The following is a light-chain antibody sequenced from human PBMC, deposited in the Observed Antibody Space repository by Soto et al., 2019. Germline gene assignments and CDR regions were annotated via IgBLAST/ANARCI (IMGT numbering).Light chain of an antibody. V-gene: IGKV3-20*01. Sequence: EVVLTQSPGTLSLSPGERATLTCRTSQALSATYLAWFQQKLGQAPRLLIYGASRRATGIPDRFSGSGSGTDFTLTISRLEPEDFAVYYCHQYNFSPYTFGQGTKLEIK. J-gene: IGKJ2*01. CDR3: HQYNFSPYT. CDR2: GAS. CDR1: QALSATY.